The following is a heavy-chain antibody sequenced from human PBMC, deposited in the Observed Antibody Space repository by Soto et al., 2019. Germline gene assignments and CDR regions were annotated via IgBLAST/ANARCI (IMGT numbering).Heavy chain of an antibody. CDR1: GFTFSSYG. J-gene: IGHJ4*02. D-gene: IGHD2-8*01. V-gene: IGHV3-33*01. CDR3: ARDPTNGARANGFGVD. CDR2: IWYDGSNK. Sequence: QVQLVESGGGVIQPGRSLRLSCAVSGFTFSSYGMHWVRQAPGKGLEWVAVIWYDGSNKYYADSVKGRFTISRDNSKNTLYLQMNSLRAEDTAVYYCARDPTNGARANGFGVDWGQGTLVTVSS.